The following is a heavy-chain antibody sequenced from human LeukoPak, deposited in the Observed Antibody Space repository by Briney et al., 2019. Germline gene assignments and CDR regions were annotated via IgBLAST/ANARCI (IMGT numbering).Heavy chain of an antibody. CDR3: ARRGGDYGDWNAFDI. V-gene: IGHV4-59*08. J-gene: IGHJ3*02. Sequence: SETLSLTCTVSGGSISSYYWSWIRQPPGKGLEWIGYIYYSGSTNYNPSLKSRVIISVDTSKNQFSLKLSSVTAADTAVYYCARRGGDYGDWNAFDIWGQGTMVTVSS. CDR2: IYYSGST. D-gene: IGHD4-17*01. CDR1: GGSISSYY.